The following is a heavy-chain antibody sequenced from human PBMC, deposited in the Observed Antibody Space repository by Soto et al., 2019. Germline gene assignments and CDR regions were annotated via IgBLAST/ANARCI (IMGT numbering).Heavy chain of an antibody. J-gene: IGHJ6*02. D-gene: IGHD6-13*01. CDR3: ARAGSSSWSNGMDV. Sequence: QVQLVQSGAEVKKPGSSVKVSCKASGGTFSSYTISWVRQAPGQGLEWMGRIIPILGIANYAQKFQGRVTITADKSTSTAYRELSSLRSEDTAVYYCARAGSSSWSNGMDVWGQGTTVTVSS. CDR2: IIPILGIA. V-gene: IGHV1-69*02. CDR1: GGTFSSYT.